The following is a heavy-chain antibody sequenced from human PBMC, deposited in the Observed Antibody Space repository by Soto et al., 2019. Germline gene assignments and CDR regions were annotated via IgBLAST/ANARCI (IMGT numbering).Heavy chain of an antibody. CDR2: IYYSGST. CDR1: GGSISSGDYY. Sequence: PSETLSLTCTVSGGSISSGDYYWSWIRQPPGKGLEWIGYIYYSGSTYYNPSLKSRVTISVDTSKNQFSLKLSSVTAADTAVYYCASPYTTAVGHYYYYGMDVWGQGTTVTVSS. V-gene: IGHV4-30-4*01. D-gene: IGHD4-17*01. J-gene: IGHJ6*02. CDR3: ASPYTTAVGHYYYYGMDV.